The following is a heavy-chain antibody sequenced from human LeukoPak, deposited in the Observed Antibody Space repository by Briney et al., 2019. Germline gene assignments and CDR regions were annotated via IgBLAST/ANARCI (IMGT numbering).Heavy chain of an antibody. CDR2: IYSGGST. V-gene: IGHV3-66*02. CDR3: ARDLTEYRYSGSYYYYYYGMDV. Sequence: GGSLRLSCAASGFTVSSNYMSWVRQAPGRGLEWVSVIYSGGSTYYADSVKGRSTISRDNSKNTLYLQMNSLRAEDTAVYYCARDLTEYRYSGSYYYYYYGMDVWGQGTTVTVSS. J-gene: IGHJ6*02. CDR1: GFTVSSNY. D-gene: IGHD1-26*01.